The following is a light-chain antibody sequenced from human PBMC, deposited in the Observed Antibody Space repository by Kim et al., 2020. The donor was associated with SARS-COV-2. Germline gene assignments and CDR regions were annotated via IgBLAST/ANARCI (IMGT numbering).Light chain of an antibody. Sequence: SASVGDRVTITCRASQSISVYLNWYQQKPGKAPKHLIYTASSLQSGVPSRFSGSGSGTDFTLTISSLQPEDFASYYCQQSYRTPHTFGQGTKLEI. J-gene: IGKJ2*01. CDR1: QSISVY. V-gene: IGKV1-39*01. CDR3: QQSYRTPHT. CDR2: TAS.